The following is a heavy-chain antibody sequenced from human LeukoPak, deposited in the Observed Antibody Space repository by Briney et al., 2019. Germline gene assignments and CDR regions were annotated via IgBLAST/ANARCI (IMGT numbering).Heavy chain of an antibody. J-gene: IGHJ4*02. CDR2: IIPILGIA. CDR1: GGTFSSYA. Sequence: ASVKVSCKASGGTFSSYAIRWVRQAPGQGLEWMGRIIPILGIANYAQKFQGRVTITADKSTSTAYMELSSLRSEDTAVYYCARNGQNKHGYSSSWSFDYWGQGTLVTVSS. V-gene: IGHV1-69*04. CDR3: ARNGQNKHGYSSSWSFDY. D-gene: IGHD6-13*01.